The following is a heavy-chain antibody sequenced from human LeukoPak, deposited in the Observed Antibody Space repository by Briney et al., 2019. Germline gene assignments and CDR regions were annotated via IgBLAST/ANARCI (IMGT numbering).Heavy chain of an antibody. V-gene: IGHV1-69*06. CDR3: ARVVGLTGYSSSWYSGYYYYTDV. J-gene: IGHJ6*03. D-gene: IGHD6-13*01. CDR2: IIPIFGTT. CDR1: GYTFTSYA. Sequence: SVKVSCKASGYTFTSYAISWVRQAPGQGLEWMGGIIPIFGTTNYAQKFQDRVTITADKSTSTAYMELSSLRSEDTAVYYCARVVGLTGYSSSWYSGYYYYTDVWGKGTTVTVSS.